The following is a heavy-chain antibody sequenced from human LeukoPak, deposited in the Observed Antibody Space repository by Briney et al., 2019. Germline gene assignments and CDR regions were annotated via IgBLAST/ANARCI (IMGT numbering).Heavy chain of an antibody. J-gene: IGHJ6*02. CDR2: IYYSGST. D-gene: IGHD3-3*01. Sequence: SETLSLTCAVYGGSFSGYYWSWIRQPPGKGLEWIGYIYYSGSTNYNPSLKSRVTISVDTSKNQFSLKLSSVTAADTAVYYCAGQPPFRSMIFGVVKPNGMDVWGQGTTVTVSS. V-gene: IGHV4-59*08. CDR1: GGSFSGYY. CDR3: AGQPPFRSMIFGVVKPNGMDV.